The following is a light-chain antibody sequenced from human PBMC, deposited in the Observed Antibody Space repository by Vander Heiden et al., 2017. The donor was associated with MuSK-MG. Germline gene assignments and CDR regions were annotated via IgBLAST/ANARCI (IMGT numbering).Light chain of an antibody. CDR1: SSTLGSNY. Sequence: QSVLTQPPSASGPPGQRVTISCSGCSSTLGSNYVYWYQQVPGTAPTLVIYRNNQRPAGVPDRVSGSKSGTSASLAISGLRSEEEADDYCAAWEDSRSGGVVFGGGTKLTVL. CDR2: RNN. J-gene: IGLJ2*01. V-gene: IGLV1-47*01. CDR3: AAWEDSRSGGVV.